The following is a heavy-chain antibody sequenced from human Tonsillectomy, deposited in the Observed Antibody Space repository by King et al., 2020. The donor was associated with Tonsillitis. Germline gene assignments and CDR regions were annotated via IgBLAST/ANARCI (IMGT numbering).Heavy chain of an antibody. CDR3: ARGPASRYYDSSGYRSWYFDR. CDR1: GGSFSGYY. D-gene: IGHD3-22*01. CDR2: INLSGST. Sequence: VQLQQWGAGLLKPSETLSLTCAVYGGSFSGYYWSWIRQPPGKGLEWIGEINLSGSTNYDPSLKSRVTISVDTSKNQFSLKLSSVTAADTAVYYCARGPASRYYDSSGYRSWYFDRWGRGTLVTVSS. J-gene: IGHJ2*01. V-gene: IGHV4-34*01.